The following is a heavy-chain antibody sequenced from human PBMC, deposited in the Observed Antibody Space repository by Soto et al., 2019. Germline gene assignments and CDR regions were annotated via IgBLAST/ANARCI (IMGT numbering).Heavy chain of an antibody. D-gene: IGHD6-19*01. CDR3: ARTVAVAGAYWYFDL. CDR1: DGSINRSGYY. Sequence: SENLYLTCTVSDGSINRSGYYWGWFRQHQGKGLEWIGSIYYSGSTYYNPSLKSRVTISVDTSKNQFSLKLSSVTAADAAVYYCARTVAVAGAYWYFDLWGRGTLFTVS. J-gene: IGHJ2*01. CDR2: IYYSGST. V-gene: IGHV4-39*01.